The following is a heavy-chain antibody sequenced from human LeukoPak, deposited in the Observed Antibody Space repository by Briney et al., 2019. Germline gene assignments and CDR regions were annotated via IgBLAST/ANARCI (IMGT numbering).Heavy chain of an antibody. V-gene: IGHV3-21*01. D-gene: IGHD6-25*01. CDR2: ISRSSSYI. Sequence: GGSLRLSCAASGFTFSSYRMNWVRQAPGKGLEWVSSISRSSSYINYVDSVKGRFTISRDNAKNSLYLQMNSQRAEDTAVYYCARDGDPAYYYYMDVWGKGTTVTVSS. CDR3: ARDGDPAYYYYMDV. J-gene: IGHJ6*03. CDR1: GFTFSSYR.